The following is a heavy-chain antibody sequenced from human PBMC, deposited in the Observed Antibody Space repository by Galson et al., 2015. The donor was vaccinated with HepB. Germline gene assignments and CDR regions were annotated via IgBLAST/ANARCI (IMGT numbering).Heavy chain of an antibody. CDR3: VRGGGTALMVDALNKWFDP. V-gene: IGHV3-30*03. CDR2: ISYDGSNK. Sequence: SLRLSCAASGFTFSSYGMHWVRQAPGKGLEWVAVISYDGSNKYYADSVKGRFTISRDNSKNTLYLQMNSLRAADTAVYYCVRGGGTALMVDALNKWFDPWGQGTLVTVSS. D-gene: IGHD2-8*01. CDR1: GFTFSSYG. J-gene: IGHJ5*02.